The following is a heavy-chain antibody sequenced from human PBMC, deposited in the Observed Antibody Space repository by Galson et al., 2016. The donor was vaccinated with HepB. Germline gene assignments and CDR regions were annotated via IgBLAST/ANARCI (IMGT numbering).Heavy chain of an antibody. CDR1: GGSMRNYY. D-gene: IGHD2-15*01. V-gene: IGHV4-4*07. Sequence: SETLSLTCSVSGGSMRNYYWSWIRQSAGKGLEWIGRIYTSGTTNYNPSLKSGVTISVDTSTNQFSLKLRSVTAADTAVYYCARMDSTSAAQAFDHWGQGTLIAVSS. J-gene: IGHJ4*02. CDR2: IYTSGTT. CDR3: ARMDSTSAAQAFDH.